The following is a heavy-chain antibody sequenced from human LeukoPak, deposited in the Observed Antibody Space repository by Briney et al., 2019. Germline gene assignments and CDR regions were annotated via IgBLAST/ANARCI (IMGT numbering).Heavy chain of an antibody. Sequence: GGSLRLSCAASGFTFDDYGMSWVRQAPGKGLEWVSGINWNGGSTGYADSVKGRFTISRDNAKNSLYLQMNSLRAEDTALYYCAKNYDFWSPDWFDPWGEGAQVTVSS. CDR2: INWNGGST. CDR3: AKNYDFWSPDWFDP. J-gene: IGHJ5*02. CDR1: GFTFDDYG. V-gene: IGHV3-20*04. D-gene: IGHD3-3*01.